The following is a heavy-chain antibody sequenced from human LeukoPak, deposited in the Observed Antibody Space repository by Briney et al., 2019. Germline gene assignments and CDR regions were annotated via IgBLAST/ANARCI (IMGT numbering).Heavy chain of an antibody. CDR3: ARDSPVDDDAFDI. CDR1: GGSISSYY. J-gene: IGHJ3*02. D-gene: IGHD2-15*01. CDR2: IYYSGST. V-gene: IGHV4-59*01. Sequence: ASLTLSLTCTVSGGSISSYYWSWIRQPPGKGLEWIGYIYYSGSTNYNPSLKSRVTISVDTSKNQFSLKLSSVTAADTAVYYCARDSPVDDDAFDIWGQGTMVTVSS.